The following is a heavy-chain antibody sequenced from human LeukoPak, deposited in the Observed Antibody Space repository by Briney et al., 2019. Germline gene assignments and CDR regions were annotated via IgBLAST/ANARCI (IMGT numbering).Heavy chain of an antibody. CDR1: GYTFTRYY. V-gene: IGHV1-46*01. Sequence: ASVKVSCKASGYTFTRYYVHWVRQAPGQGLEWMGIINPSGGSTSYAQKFQGRVTMTRDTSTSTVYMELSGLRSEDTAVYYCARDQRIVATIGEYYFDFWGQGTLVTVSS. D-gene: IGHD5-12*01. J-gene: IGHJ4*02. CDR2: INPSGGST. CDR3: ARDQRIVATIGEYYFDF.